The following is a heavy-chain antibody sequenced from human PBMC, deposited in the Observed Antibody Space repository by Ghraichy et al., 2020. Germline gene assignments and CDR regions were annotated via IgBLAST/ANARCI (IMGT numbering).Heavy chain of an antibody. CDR1: GGTFSSYA. J-gene: IGHJ6*02. CDR2: IIPIFGTA. CDR3: ARDLLYTIPEKMGYYYGMDV. Sequence: SVKVSCKASGGTFSSYAISWVRQAPGQGLEWMGGIIPIFGTANYAQKFQGRVTITADESTSTAYMELSSLRSEDTAVYYCARDLLYTIPEKMGYYYGMDVWGQGTTVTVSS. D-gene: IGHD3-3*01. V-gene: IGHV1-69*13.